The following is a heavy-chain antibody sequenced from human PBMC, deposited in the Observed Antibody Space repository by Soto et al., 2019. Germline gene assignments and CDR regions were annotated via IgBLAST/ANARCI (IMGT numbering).Heavy chain of an antibody. Sequence: EVQLLESGGGLVQPGGSLRLSCAASGFTFSSYAVSWVRQAPGKGLEWVSTISDSGDTAHYADSVKGRFTISRDSPKNTLYLQINSLRAEDTAVYYCAKGRAGITSCSEDWGQGTLVTVSS. CDR3: AKGRAGITSCSED. D-gene: IGHD2-2*01. V-gene: IGHV3-23*01. CDR1: GFTFSSYA. J-gene: IGHJ4*02. CDR2: ISDSGDTA.